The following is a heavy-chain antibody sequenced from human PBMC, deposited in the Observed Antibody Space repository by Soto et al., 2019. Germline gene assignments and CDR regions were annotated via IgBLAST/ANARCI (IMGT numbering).Heavy chain of an antibody. CDR2: ISYDGSNK. V-gene: IGHV3-30-3*01. Sequence: GGSLRLSCAASGFTFSSYAMHWVRQAPGKGLEWVAVISYDGSNKYYADSVKGRFTISRDNSKNTLYLQMNSLRAEDTAVYYCAREHSSSASFDYWGQGTLVTVSS. CDR3: AREHSSSASFDY. CDR1: GFTFSSYA. J-gene: IGHJ4*02. D-gene: IGHD6-6*01.